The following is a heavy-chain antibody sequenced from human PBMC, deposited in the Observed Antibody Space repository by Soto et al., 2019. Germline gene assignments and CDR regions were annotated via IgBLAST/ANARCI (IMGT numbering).Heavy chain of an antibody. D-gene: IGHD6-19*01. CDR2: ISSSSSYI. V-gene: IGHV3-21*01. Sequence: GGSLRLSCAASGFTFSSYSMNWVRQAPGKGLEWVSSISSSSSYIYYADSVKGRFTISRDNAKNSLYLQMNSLRAEDTAVYYCARDLIAVAGRFGYWGQGTLVTVSS. CDR3: ARDLIAVAGRFGY. J-gene: IGHJ4*02. CDR1: GFTFSSYS.